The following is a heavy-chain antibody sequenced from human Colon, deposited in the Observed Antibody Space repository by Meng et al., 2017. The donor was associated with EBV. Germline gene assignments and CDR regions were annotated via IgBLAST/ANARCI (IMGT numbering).Heavy chain of an antibody. D-gene: IGHD5-18*01. CDR2: IYHSGST. V-gene: IGHV4-4*02. CDR3: ARGGYYSFDY. J-gene: IGHJ4*02. CDR1: GVSSSSVYW. Sequence: ESGSGWVKPSETLSRTCAVSGVSSSSVYWWTWVRQSPGKGLEWIGEIYHSGSTNYNPSLKSRVTISVDKSKNQFSLKLTSVTAADTAVYYCARGGYYSFDYWGQRTLVTVSS.